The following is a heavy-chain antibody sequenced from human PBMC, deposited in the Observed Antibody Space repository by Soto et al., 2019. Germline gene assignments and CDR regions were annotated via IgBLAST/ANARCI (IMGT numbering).Heavy chain of an antibody. V-gene: IGHV4-39*01. Sequence: SETLSLTCTVSGCSISSISYYLGWIRQPPGKGLEWIGSIYYSGSTYYNPSLKSRVTISVDTSKNQFSLKLSSVTAADTAVYYCARYSPPQYYDILTGYYPPYYYYGMDVWGQGTTVT. D-gene: IGHD3-9*01. J-gene: IGHJ6*02. CDR3: ARYSPPQYYDILTGYYPPYYYYGMDV. CDR2: IYYSGST. CDR1: GCSISSISYY.